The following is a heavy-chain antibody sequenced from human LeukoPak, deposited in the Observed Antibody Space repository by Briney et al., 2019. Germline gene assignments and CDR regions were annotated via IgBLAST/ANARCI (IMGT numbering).Heavy chain of an antibody. Sequence: PGGSLRLSCAASGFTFSPYNVNWVRHAPGKGLEWVSSITRSSGNMYYADSVKGRFTISRDNAKNSLYLQMNSLRAEDTAVYYCARRRYTYGYDYWGQGTLVTVSS. V-gene: IGHV3-21*01. CDR3: ARRRYTYGYDY. CDR2: ITRSSGNM. D-gene: IGHD5-18*01. CDR1: GFTFSPYN. J-gene: IGHJ4*02.